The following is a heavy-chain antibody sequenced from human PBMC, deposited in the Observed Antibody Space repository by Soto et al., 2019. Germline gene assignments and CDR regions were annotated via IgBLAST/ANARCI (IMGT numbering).Heavy chain of an antibody. Sequence: QLQLQESGPGLVKPSETLSLTCTVSGGSISSSSYYWGWIRQPPGKGLEWIGSIYYSGSTYYNPSLKSRVTISVDTSKNQCSLKLSSVTAADTAVYYCARAMVRGRYYYYGMDVWGQGTTVTVSS. CDR2: IYYSGST. D-gene: IGHD3-10*01. CDR1: GGSISSSSYY. J-gene: IGHJ6*02. V-gene: IGHV4-39*01. CDR3: ARAMVRGRYYYYGMDV.